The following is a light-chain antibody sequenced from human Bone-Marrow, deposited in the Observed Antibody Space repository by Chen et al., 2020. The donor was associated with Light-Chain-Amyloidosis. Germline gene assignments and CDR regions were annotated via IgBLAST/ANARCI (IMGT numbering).Light chain of an antibody. CDR1: ALPKHY. V-gene: IGLV3-25*03. CDR3: QSADSSDLGV. J-gene: IGLJ3*02. Sequence: SYELTQPPSVSVSPGQTARITCSGDALPKHYAYWYQQKPGQAPVLVICKDTERPSGIPERFSGSSSGTTVTLTISGVQAEDESDYYCQSADSSDLGVFGGGTKLTVL. CDR2: KDT.